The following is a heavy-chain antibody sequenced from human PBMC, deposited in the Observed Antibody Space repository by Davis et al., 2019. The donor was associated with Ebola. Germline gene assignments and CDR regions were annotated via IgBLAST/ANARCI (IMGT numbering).Heavy chain of an antibody. CDR1: GFSFDNSW. J-gene: IGHJ4*02. CDR2: MKGDGSLK. V-gene: IGHV3-7*01. CDR3: ATDNWGPVL. D-gene: IGHD7-27*01. Sequence: PGGSLRLSCVVSGFSFDNSWMTWVRQAPGKGLEWVANMKGDGSLKNYVDSVKGRFTISRDNAKKSLYLEMNSLRAEDTAVYYCATDNWGPVLWGQGTLLTVSS.